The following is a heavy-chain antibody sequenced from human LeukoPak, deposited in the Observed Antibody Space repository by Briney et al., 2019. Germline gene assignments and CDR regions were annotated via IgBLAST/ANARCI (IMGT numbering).Heavy chain of an antibody. J-gene: IGHJ1*01. CDR2: INPDGRAT. Sequence: GGSLRLSSAASGFTFSTSWMSWVRQAPGKGLEWLANINPDGRATFYVDSVKGRFIISRDNAKNSLFLQMSSLRDDDTALYYCASSHDSAGNDWGQGTVVTVYS. CDR3: ASSHDSAGND. V-gene: IGHV3-7*01. D-gene: IGHD2-15*01. CDR1: GFTFSTSW.